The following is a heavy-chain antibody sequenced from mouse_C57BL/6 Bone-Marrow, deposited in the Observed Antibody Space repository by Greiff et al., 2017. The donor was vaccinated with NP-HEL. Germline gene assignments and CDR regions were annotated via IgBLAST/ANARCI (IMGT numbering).Heavy chain of an antibody. CDR2: IWSGGST. D-gene: IGHD1-1*01. CDR3: ATITTVVPYYFDY. CDR1: GFSLTSYG. J-gene: IGHJ2*01. V-gene: IGHV2-2*01. Sequence: VQLQQSGPGLVQPSQSLSITCTVSGFSLTSYGVHWVRQSPGKGLEWLGVIWSGGSTDYNAAFISRLSISKDNSKSQVFFKMNSLQADDTAIYYCATITTVVPYYFDYWGQGTTLTVSS.